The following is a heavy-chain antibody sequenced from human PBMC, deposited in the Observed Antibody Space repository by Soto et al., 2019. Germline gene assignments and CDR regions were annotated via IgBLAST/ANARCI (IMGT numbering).Heavy chain of an antibody. CDR3: ARDCSTTRCYN. D-gene: IGHD2-2*02. Sequence: PGGSLRLSCAASGFTFSSYAMSWVRQAPGKGLEWVSAFSGSGTGTYYADSVKGRFTISRDNSKNTVYLQMNSLRAEDTAIYYCARDCSTTRCYNWGQGTQVTVSS. J-gene: IGHJ4*02. CDR2: FSGSGTGT. V-gene: IGHV3-23*01. CDR1: GFTFSSYA.